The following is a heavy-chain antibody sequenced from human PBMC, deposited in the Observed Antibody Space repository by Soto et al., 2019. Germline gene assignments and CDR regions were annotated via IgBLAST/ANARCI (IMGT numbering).Heavy chain of an antibody. J-gene: IGHJ6*02. Sequence: PSETLSLTCAFYGGSFSVYYWGWIRQPPGKGLEWIGEINHSGSTNYNPSLKSRVTISVDTSKNQFSLKLSSVTAADTAVYYCARAKGGSLGGYYYGMDVWGQGTPVTVSS. CDR1: GGSFSVYY. V-gene: IGHV4-34*01. D-gene: IGHD1-26*01. CDR2: INHSGST. CDR3: ARAKGGSLGGYYYGMDV.